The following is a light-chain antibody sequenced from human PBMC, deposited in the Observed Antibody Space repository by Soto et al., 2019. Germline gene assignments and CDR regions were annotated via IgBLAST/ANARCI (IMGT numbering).Light chain of an antibody. CDR2: TAS. Sequence: EIVLTQSPGTLSLSPGEKATLSCGASQSVSTTHLAWYQQRPGQAPRLLMSTASTRATGIPDRFSGSGSGTDFTLTISGLEPEDFAVYYCQKFANTPWTFGQGTKLDVK. CDR1: QSVSTTH. J-gene: IGKJ1*01. CDR3: QKFANTPWT. V-gene: IGKV3-20*01.